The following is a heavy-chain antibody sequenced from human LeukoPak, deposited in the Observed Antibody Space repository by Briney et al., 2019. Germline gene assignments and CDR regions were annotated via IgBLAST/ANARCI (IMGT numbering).Heavy chain of an antibody. CDR1: GDLMHRHY. Sequence: LSLLRTFSGDLMHRHYRRWTPQPSGKALEGSGYLSYSGSTNYNPCLKRRFTISVDTSKNQFSLKLSSVTAADTAVYYCARRSSSEPNYYYYYYMDVWGKGTTVTVSS. V-gene: IGHV4-59*11. D-gene: IGHD6-6*01. CDR3: ARRSSSEPNYYYYYYMDV. CDR2: LSYSGST. J-gene: IGHJ6*03.